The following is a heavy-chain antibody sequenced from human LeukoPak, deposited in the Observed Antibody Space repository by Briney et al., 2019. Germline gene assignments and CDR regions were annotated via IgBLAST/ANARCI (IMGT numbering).Heavy chain of an antibody. Sequence: ASVKVSCKASGGTFSSYAISWVRQAPGQGLEWMGWISAYNGNTNYAQKLQGRVTMTTDTSTSTAYMELRSLRSDDTAVYYCARAPDAYYDILTGLGGYYYYGMDVWGQGTTVTVSS. D-gene: IGHD3-9*01. CDR1: GGTFSSYA. J-gene: IGHJ6*02. CDR2: ISAYNGNT. CDR3: ARAPDAYYDILTGLGGYYYYGMDV. V-gene: IGHV1-18*01.